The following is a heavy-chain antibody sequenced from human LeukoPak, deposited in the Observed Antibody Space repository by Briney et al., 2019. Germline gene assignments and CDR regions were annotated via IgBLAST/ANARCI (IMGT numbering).Heavy chain of an antibody. J-gene: IGHJ4*02. D-gene: IGHD5-12*01. CDR2: IKSETDGVTT. CDR3: STDQRGYSAYCFDY. Sequence: GGSLRLSCAASGFTFTNAWMNWVRQAPGKGLEWVARIKSETDGVTTDYAALVKGTITISRDDSKNTLYLQMNSLKTEGTALYYCSTDQRGYSAYCFDYWGQGTPVTVYS. V-gene: IGHV3-15*01. CDR1: GFTFTNAW.